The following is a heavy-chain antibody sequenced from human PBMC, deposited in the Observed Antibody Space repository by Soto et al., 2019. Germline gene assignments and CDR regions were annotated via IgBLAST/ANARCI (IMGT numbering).Heavy chain of an antibody. Sequence: GGSLRLSCAASGFTFSSYSMNWVRQAPGKGLEWVSYISSSSSTTYYADSVKGRFTISRDNAKNSLYLQMNSLRAEDTAVYYCARDQLYYNDISGRPLNAFDVWGQGTMVTVSS. V-gene: IGHV3-48*01. CDR3: ARDQLYYNDISGRPLNAFDV. CDR1: GFTFSSYS. J-gene: IGHJ3*01. CDR2: ISSSSSTT. D-gene: IGHD3-22*01.